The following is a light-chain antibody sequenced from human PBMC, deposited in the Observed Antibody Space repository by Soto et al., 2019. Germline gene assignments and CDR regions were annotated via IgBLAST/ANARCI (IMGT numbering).Light chain of an antibody. CDR2: GAS. J-gene: IGKJ1*01. CDR3: KQYNNWPRT. Sequence: EIVMTQSPVTLSVSPGERATLPCRASQSVSSDLAWYHQKPGQAPRLLIYGASTRATGIQARFSGSGSGTEFTLTIKSLQSEDFAVYYCKQYNNWPRTFGQGTKVDIK. V-gene: IGKV3-15*01. CDR1: QSVSSD.